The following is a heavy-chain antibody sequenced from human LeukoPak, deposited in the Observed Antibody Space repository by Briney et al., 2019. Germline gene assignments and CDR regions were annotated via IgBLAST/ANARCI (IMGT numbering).Heavy chain of an antibody. CDR2: INHSGST. Sequence: PSETLSLTCAVYGGSFSGYYWSWIRQPPGKGLEWIGEINHSGSTNYNPSLKSRVTISVDTSKNQFSLKLSSVTAADTAVYYCARGGSRMITCGGVTRAQGAFDIWGQGTTVTVSS. J-gene: IGHJ3*02. D-gene: IGHD3-16*01. CDR1: GGSFSGYY. CDR3: ARGGSRMITCGGVTRAQGAFDI. V-gene: IGHV4-34*01.